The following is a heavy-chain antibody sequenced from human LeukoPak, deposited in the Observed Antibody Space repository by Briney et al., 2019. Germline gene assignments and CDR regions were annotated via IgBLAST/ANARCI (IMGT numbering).Heavy chain of an antibody. CDR3: ARSAFGGVIDHLGY. CDR2: IYYSGST. J-gene: IGHJ4*02. V-gene: IGHV4-39*07. Sequence: SETLSLTCTVSGGSISSSSYYWGWIRQPPGKGLEWIGSIYYSGSTNYNPSLKSRVTISVDTSKNQFSLKLSSVTAADTAVYYCARSAFGGVIDHLGYWGQGTLVTVSS. D-gene: IGHD3-16*02. CDR1: GGSISSSSYY.